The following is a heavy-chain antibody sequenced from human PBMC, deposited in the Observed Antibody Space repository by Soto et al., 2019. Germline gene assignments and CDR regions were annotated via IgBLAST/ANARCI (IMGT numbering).Heavy chain of an antibody. D-gene: IGHD2-15*01. J-gene: IGHJ4*02. Sequence: SGGSLRLSCAASGFTFSSYGMHWVRQAPGKGLEWVAVIWYDGSNKYYADSVKGRFTISRDNSKNTLYLQMNSLRAEDTAVYYCARDVPYSGPFDYWGQGTLVTVSS. CDR2: IWYDGSNK. CDR1: GFTFSSYG. CDR3: ARDVPYSGPFDY. V-gene: IGHV3-33*01.